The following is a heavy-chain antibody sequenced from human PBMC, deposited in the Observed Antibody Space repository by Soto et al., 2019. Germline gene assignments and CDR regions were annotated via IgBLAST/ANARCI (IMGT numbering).Heavy chain of an antibody. CDR1: GGSISSGGYY. J-gene: IGHJ3*02. Sequence: SETLSLTCTVSGGSISSGGYYWSWIRQHPGKGLEWIGYIYYSGSTYYNPSLKSRVTISVDTSKNQFSLKLSSVTAADTAVYYCARDGRVVAATPEGASAFDIWGQGTMVTVSS. V-gene: IGHV4-31*03. D-gene: IGHD2-15*01. CDR2: IYYSGST. CDR3: ARDGRVVAATPEGASAFDI.